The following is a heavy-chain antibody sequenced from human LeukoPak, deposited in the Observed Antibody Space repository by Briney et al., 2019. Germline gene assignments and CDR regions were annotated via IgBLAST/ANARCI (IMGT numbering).Heavy chain of an antibody. CDR3: ANLNSGSYYFDY. Sequence: GGSLRLSCAASGFTFSSYSMNWVRQAPGKGLEWVSSISSSGSYIYYADSVKGRFTISRDNAKNSLYLQMNSLRAEDTAVYYCANLNSGSYYFDYWGQGTLVTVSS. V-gene: IGHV3-21*01. CDR2: ISSSGSYI. J-gene: IGHJ4*02. D-gene: IGHD1-26*01. CDR1: GFTFSSYS.